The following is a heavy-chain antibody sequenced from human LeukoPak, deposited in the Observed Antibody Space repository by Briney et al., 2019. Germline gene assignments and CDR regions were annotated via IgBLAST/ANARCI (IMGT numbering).Heavy chain of an antibody. V-gene: IGHV4-59*01. J-gene: IGHJ3*01. D-gene: IGHD3-22*01. CDR3: ARSAHYYYDSASYGVAFDV. CDR2: NFYTGRT. Sequence: KPPQTLSLTCTVSGVSISSYYSSWVRQPPRKGLEWVGNNFYTGRTKNNPSLKSRVTISVDTSKNQFSQKLSSVTAADTAMYYCARSAHYYYDSASYGVAFDVWGQGTMVTVSS. CDR1: GVSISSYY.